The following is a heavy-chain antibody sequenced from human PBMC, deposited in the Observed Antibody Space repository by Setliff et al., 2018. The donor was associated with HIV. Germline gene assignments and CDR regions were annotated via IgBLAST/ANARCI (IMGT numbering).Heavy chain of an antibody. V-gene: IGHV5-51*01. CDR1: GYSFTNYW. D-gene: IGHD6-19*01. CDR2: TYPGDSDT. J-gene: IGHJ4*02. Sequence: GESLKISCKGSGYSFTNYWIGWVRQMPGKGLEWMGITYPGDSDTRYSPFFQGQVTISADKSISTAYLQWSSLKASDTAMYYCARREGIPVADLYYFDYWGQGTLVTVSS. CDR3: ARREGIPVADLYYFDY.